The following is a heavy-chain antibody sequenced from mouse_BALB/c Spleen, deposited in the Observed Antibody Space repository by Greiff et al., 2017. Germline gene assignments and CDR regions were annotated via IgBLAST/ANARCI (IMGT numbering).Heavy chain of an antibody. CDR3: ARDSIFDYYGSSFYAMDY. Sequence: QVQLQQSGPGLVAPSQSLSITCTVSGFSLTGYGVNWVRQPPGKGLEWLGMIWGDGSTDYNSALKSRLSISKDNSKSQVFLKMNSLQTDDTARYYCARDSIFDYYGSSFYAMDYWGQGTSVTVSS. J-gene: IGHJ4*01. CDR2: IWGDGST. CDR1: GFSLTGYG. V-gene: IGHV2-6-7*01. D-gene: IGHD1-1*01.